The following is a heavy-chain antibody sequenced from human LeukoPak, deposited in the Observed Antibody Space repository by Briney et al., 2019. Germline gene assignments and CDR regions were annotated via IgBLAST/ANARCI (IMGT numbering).Heavy chain of an antibody. CDR1: GGSISSSSYY. Sequence: SETLSLTCTVSGGSISSSSYYWGWIRQPPGKGLEWIGSIYYSGSTYYNPSLKSRVTISVDTSKNQFSLKLSSVTAADTAVYYCARGSVVVVPAASIESSLGVGFDAFDIWGQGTMVTVSS. V-gene: IGHV4-39*01. J-gene: IGHJ3*02. CDR3: ARGSVVVVPAASIESSLGVGFDAFDI. CDR2: IYYSGST. D-gene: IGHD2-2*01.